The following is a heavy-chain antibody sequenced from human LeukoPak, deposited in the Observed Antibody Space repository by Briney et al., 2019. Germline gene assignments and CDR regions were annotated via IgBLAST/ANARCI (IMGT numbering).Heavy chain of an antibody. V-gene: IGHV1-69*17. CDR3: ARVLREGFWRDYYYYGMDV. D-gene: IGHD3-3*01. CDR2: IIPIFGIA. J-gene: IGHJ6*02. Sequence: SVKVSFKASGGTFSSYAISWVRQAPGQGLEWMGRIIPIFGIANYAQKFQGRVTITADKSTSTAYMELSSLRSEDTAVYYCARVLREGFWRDYYYYGMDVWGQGTTVTVSS. CDR1: GGTFSSYA.